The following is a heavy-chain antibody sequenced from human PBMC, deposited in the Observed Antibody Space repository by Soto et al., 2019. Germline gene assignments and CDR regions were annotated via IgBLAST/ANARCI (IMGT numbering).Heavy chain of an antibody. Sequence: PGGSLRLSCAASGFIFSSYSMHWVRQAPGKGLEWVSSISSYSNYIYYADSLKGRFTISRDNAKNSLYLQMNSLRVEDTAVYYCARHGYNYGGGYFDYWGQGTLVTVSS. D-gene: IGHD5-18*01. CDR1: GFIFSSYS. CDR2: ISSYSNYI. CDR3: ARHGYNYGGGYFDY. V-gene: IGHV3-21*01. J-gene: IGHJ4*02.